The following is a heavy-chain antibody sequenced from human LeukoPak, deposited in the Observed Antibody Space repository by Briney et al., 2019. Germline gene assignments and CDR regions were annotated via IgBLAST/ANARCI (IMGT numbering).Heavy chain of an antibody. CDR2: IYSGGRT. Sequence: GGTLRLSCAASGFTVSSNYMSWVRQAPGKGLEWVSVIYSGGRTDYADSVKGRFTISRDNSKNTLYLQMNSLRAEDTAVYFCARGGSGWGYSDFWGQGTLVTVSS. J-gene: IGHJ4*02. D-gene: IGHD6-19*01. V-gene: IGHV3-53*01. CDR3: ARGGSGWGYSDF. CDR1: GFTVSSNY.